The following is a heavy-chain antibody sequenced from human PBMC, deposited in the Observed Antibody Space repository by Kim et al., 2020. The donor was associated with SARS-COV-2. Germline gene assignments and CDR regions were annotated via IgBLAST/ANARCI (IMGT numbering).Heavy chain of an antibody. V-gene: IGHV3-30-3*01. CDR3: ARVGRVGTPDY. CDR1: GFTFSSYA. Sequence: GGSLRLSCAASGFTFSSYAMHWVRQAPGKGLEWVAVISYDGSNKYYADSVKGRFTISRDNSKNTLYLQMNSLRAEDTAVYYCARVGRVGTPDYWGQGTLVSDSS. J-gene: IGHJ4*02. D-gene: IGHD1-1*01. CDR2: ISYDGSNK.